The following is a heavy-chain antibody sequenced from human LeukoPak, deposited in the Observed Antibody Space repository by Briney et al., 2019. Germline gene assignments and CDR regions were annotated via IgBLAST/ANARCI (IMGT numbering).Heavy chain of an antibody. Sequence: PGGSLRLSCAASGFTFSSYGMHWVRQAPGKGLEWVAFIRFDESDKYYADSAKGRFTISRDNSKNTLYLQMNSLRAEDTAVYYCAKDKNALCSITCRSEFDFWGQGTLVTVSS. CDR1: GFTFSSYG. J-gene: IGHJ4*02. D-gene: IGHD2-2*01. CDR2: IRFDESDK. CDR3: AKDKNALCSITCRSEFDF. V-gene: IGHV3-30*02.